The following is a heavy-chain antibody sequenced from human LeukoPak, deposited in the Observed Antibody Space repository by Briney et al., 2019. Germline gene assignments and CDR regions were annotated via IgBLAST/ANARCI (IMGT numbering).Heavy chain of an antibody. V-gene: IGHV4-34*01. J-gene: IGHJ2*01. CDR1: GGSFSGYY. CDR3: ARVPRSLDL. Sequence: SETLSLTCAVYGGSFSGYYWSWVRQPPGKGLEWIGEINHSGSTNYNPSLKSRVTISVDTSKKQFSLKLNSVTAADTAVYYCARVPRSLDLWGRGTLVTVSS. CDR2: INHSGST.